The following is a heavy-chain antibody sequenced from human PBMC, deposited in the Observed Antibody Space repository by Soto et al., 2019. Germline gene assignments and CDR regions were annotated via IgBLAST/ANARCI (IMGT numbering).Heavy chain of an antibody. D-gene: IGHD6-19*01. J-gene: IGHJ4*02. CDR2: ISYDGSNK. CDR3: AKDGAVAGTLDY. CDR1: GFTFSSYG. V-gene: IGHV3-30*18. Sequence: QVQLVESGGGVVQPGRSLRLSCAASGFTFSSYGMHWVRQAPGKGLEWVAVISYDGSNKYYADSVKGRFTISRDNSKNTLYLQMNSLSAEDTAVYYCAKDGAVAGTLDYWGQGTLVTVSS.